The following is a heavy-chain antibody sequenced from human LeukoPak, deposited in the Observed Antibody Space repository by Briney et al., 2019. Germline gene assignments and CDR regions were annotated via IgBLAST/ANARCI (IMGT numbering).Heavy chain of an antibody. D-gene: IGHD2-15*01. Sequence: PGGSLRLSCSAAGFSLSSWGMRWVRQAPGKGLGWGAMIWADGSNEYYADSVKGRFTISRDNSKNTLYLQMNTLTAEDTAVYYCAKGSVSGGSCYCGVDSWGPGTLVTVSS. CDR3: AKGSVSGGSCYCGVDS. V-gene: IGHV3-33*06. CDR1: GFSLSSWG. J-gene: IGHJ4*02. CDR2: IWADGSNE.